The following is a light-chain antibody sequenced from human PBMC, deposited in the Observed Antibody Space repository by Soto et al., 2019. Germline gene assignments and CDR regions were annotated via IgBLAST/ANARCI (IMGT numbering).Light chain of an antibody. Sequence: AIRMTQYPSSFSASTGDRFTITFRASQGISSYLAWYQQKPGKAPKLQIYAASSLQSGVPSRFSGSGSGTDFTLTISSLQPEDFATYYCQQSYSTPLTFGGGTKVDIK. CDR2: AAS. CDR1: QGISSY. J-gene: IGKJ4*01. CDR3: QQSYSTPLT. V-gene: IGKV1-8*01.